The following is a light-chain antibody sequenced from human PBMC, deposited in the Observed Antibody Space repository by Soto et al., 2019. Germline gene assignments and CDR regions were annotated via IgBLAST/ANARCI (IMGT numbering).Light chain of an antibody. CDR3: QQYGSSPLVT. V-gene: IGKV3-20*01. CDR1: QSVSSSY. J-gene: IGKJ5*01. Sequence: VVLTQSPGTLSLSPGERATLSCRASQSVSSSYLAWYQPKPGQAPRLLIYGASSRATGIPDRFSGSGSGTDFTLTISRLEPEDFAVYYCQQYGSSPLVTFVQGTRLEIK. CDR2: GAS.